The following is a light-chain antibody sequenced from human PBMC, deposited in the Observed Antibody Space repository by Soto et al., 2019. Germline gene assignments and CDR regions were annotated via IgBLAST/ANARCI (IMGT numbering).Light chain of an antibody. V-gene: IGLV2-14*01. CDR2: EVS. CDR1: SSDVGGYNY. J-gene: IGLJ3*02. Sequence: QSALTQPASVSGSPGQSITISCTGTSSDVGGYNYVSWYQQHPGKAPKLMIHEVSNRPSGVSNRFSGSKSGNTASLTISGLQAEDEADYYCCSYTSSSTWVFGGGTKLPVL. CDR3: CSYTSSSTWV.